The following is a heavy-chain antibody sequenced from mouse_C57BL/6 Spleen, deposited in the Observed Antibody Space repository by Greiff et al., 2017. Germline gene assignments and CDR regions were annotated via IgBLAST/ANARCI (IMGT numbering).Heavy chain of an antibody. CDR3: ARSYGSSYGYVDG. Sequence: EVKLVESGGGLVQPGGSLSLSCAASGFTFTDYYMSWVRQPPGKALEWLGFIRNKANGYTTEYSASVKGRFTISRDNSQSILYLQMNALRAEDSATYYCARSYGSSYGYVDGWGTGATVTVSS. J-gene: IGHJ1*03. CDR2: IRNKANGYTT. D-gene: IGHD1-1*01. V-gene: IGHV7-3*01. CDR1: GFTFTDYY.